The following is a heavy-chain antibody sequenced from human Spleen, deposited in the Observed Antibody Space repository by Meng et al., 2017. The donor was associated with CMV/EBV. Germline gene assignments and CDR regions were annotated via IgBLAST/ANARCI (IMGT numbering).Heavy chain of an antibody. Sequence: GESLKISCAASGFTFNNYWMHWVRQGPGKGLVWVSRINIDGSTTSDADSVKGRFNSSRDNAKNTLYLEMSSLRAEDTAVYYCAKDGDRVLRYFDWSLGYWGQGTLVTVSS. CDR1: GFTFNNYW. D-gene: IGHD3-9*01. CDR3: AKDGDRVLRYFDWSLGY. J-gene: IGHJ4*02. V-gene: IGHV3-74*01. CDR2: INIDGSTT.